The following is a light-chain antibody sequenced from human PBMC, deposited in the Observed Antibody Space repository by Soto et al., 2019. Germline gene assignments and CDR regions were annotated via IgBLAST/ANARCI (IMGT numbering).Light chain of an antibody. CDR1: SSDVGGYNY. CDR3: SSYAGAGV. V-gene: IGLV2-8*01. J-gene: IGLJ3*02. Sequence: SALTQPPSASGSPGQSVTITCTGTSSDVGGYNYVSWYQQHPGKAPKLMIYEVSKRPSGVPDRFSGSKSGNTASLTVSGLQAEDEADYYCSSYAGAGVFGGGTKLTVL. CDR2: EVS.